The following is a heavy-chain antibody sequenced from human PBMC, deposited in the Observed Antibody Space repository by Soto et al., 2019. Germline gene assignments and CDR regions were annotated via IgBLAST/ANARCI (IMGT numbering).Heavy chain of an antibody. CDR1: GFTFSSYW. J-gene: IGHJ4*02. Sequence: PGGSLRLSCAASGFTFSSYWMHWVRQAPGKGLVWVSRINSDGSSTSYADSVKGRFTISRDNAKNTLYLQMNSLRAEDTAVYYCAYCSGGSCYGLDYWGQGTLVTVSS. D-gene: IGHD2-15*01. V-gene: IGHV3-74*01. CDR3: AYCSGGSCYGLDY. CDR2: INSDGSST.